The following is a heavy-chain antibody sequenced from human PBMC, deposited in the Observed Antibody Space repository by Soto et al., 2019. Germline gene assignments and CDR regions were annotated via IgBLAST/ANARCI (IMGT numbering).Heavy chain of an antibody. Sequence: GGSLRLSCAASGFTFTNYWMHWVRQAPGEGIVWVSRINSDGSSTSYADSVRGRFSISRDNAKNALYLQMNSLRAEDTAMYYCARDSFSNSGNYFDPWGQGTLVTVSS. CDR3: ARDSFSNSGNYFDP. V-gene: IGHV3-74*01. D-gene: IGHD1-26*01. CDR1: GFTFTNYW. J-gene: IGHJ5*02. CDR2: INSDGSST.